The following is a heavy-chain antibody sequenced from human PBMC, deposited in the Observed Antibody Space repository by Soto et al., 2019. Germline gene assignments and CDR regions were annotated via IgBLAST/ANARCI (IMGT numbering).Heavy chain of an antibody. V-gene: IGHV5-10-1*01. J-gene: IGHJ4*02. D-gene: IGHD3-22*01. CDR1: GYSFAGYW. CDR3: ARKIYDSDTGPNCQYYFDS. CDR2: IDPSDSQT. Sequence: GESLKISCHGSGYSFAGYWSTWVRQKPGKGLEWMGRIDPSDSQTYYSPSFRGHVTISVTKSITTVFLQWSGLRASDTAMYYCARKIYDSDTGPNCQYYFDSWGQGTPVTVSS.